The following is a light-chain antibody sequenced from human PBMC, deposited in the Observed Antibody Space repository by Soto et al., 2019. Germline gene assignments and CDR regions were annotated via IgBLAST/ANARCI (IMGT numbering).Light chain of an antibody. CDR1: QSVLYSSNNKNY. Sequence: DIVMTQSPESLAVSLGERATFNCKSSQSVLYSSNNKNYLAWYQQKPGQPPKLLIYWASTRESGVPDRFSGSGSGTDFTLTISSLQAEDVAVYYCQQYYSTPETFGQGTKVEIK. CDR3: QQYYSTPET. CDR2: WAS. J-gene: IGKJ1*01. V-gene: IGKV4-1*01.